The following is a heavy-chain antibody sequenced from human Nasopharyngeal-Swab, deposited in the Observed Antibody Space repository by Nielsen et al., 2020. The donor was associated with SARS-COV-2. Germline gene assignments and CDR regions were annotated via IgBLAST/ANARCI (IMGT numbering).Heavy chain of an antibody. Sequence: GESLKISCAASGFDVRGNYMSWFRQAPGKGLEWVSVMYAGGDIYYADSVKGRFTISRDSSKNTLYLQMNSLRVEDTALYYCARDRRDVDNQWGQGTLVTVSS. V-gene: IGHV3-53*01. CDR2: MYAGGDI. CDR3: ARDRRDVDNQ. J-gene: IGHJ4*02. CDR1: GFDVRGNY. D-gene: IGHD5-24*01.